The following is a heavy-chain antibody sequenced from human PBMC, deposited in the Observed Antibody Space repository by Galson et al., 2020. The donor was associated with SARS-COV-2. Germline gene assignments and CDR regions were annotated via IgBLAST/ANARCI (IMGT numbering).Heavy chain of an antibody. V-gene: IGHV3-15*05. CDR3: TTDQSTTVEQFYFDS. Sequence: GGSLRLSCAASGFTFKNAGMSWVRQAPGKGLEWIGRIKTKIEGGTIDYAAPVKGRFTISRDESKNTLYLQMNSLKTEDTAVYYCTTDQSTTVEQFYFDSWGQGTLVTVSS. CDR1: GFTFKNAG. J-gene: IGHJ4*02. CDR2: IKTKIEGGTI. D-gene: IGHD1-26*01.